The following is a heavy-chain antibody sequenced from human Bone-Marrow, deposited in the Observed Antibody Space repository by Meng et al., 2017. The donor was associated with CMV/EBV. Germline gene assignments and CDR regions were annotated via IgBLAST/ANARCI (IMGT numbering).Heavy chain of an antibody. CDR2: ISGNGDST. D-gene: IGHD2-21*01. J-gene: IGHJ4*02. CDR3: ATCLLGAYCFHPYD. Sequence: GESLKISCAGSGFTFSRYVMHWVRQAPGKGLEYVSAISGNGDSTYYADSVKGRFTISRDNSKNTLFLQMGSLRPEDMAVYYCATCLLGAYCFHPYDLGQGTLVTVSS. V-gene: IGHV3-64*02. CDR1: GFTFSRYV.